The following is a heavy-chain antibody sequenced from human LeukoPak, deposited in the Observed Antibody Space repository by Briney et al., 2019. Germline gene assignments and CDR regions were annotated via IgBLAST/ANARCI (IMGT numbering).Heavy chain of an antibody. Sequence: GGSLRLSCAASGFIVSNNYMSWARQAPGKGLEWVSITSSRGTTYYADSVKGRFTISRDSSQNTLYLQMNSLRAEDRAVYYCATRGRSGYYYGMDVWGQGTTVTVSS. J-gene: IGHJ6*02. CDR2: TSSRGTT. D-gene: IGHD1-26*01. V-gene: IGHV3-66*01. CDR1: GFIVSNNY. CDR3: ATRGRSGYYYGMDV.